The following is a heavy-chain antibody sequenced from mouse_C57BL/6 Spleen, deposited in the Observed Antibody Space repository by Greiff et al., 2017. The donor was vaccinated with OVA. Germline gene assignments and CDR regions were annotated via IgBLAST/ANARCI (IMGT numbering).Heavy chain of an antibody. D-gene: IGHD2-5*01. J-gene: IGHJ2*01. CDR2: IDPSDSYT. V-gene: IGHV1-69*01. CDR3: AAYYSKEGYYFDY. Sequence: QVQLQQPGAELVMPGASVKLSCKASGYTFTSYWMHWVKQRPGQGLEWIGEIDPSDSYTNYNQKFKGKSTLTVDKSSSTAYMQLSSLTSEDSAVYYCAAYYSKEGYYFDYWGQGTTLTVSS. CDR1: GYTFTSYW.